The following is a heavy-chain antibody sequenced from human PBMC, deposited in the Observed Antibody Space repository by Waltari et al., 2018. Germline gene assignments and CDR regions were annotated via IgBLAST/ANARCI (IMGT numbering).Heavy chain of an antibody. CDR3: ASGMSLRPDFDY. D-gene: IGHD4-17*01. Sequence: GEEGKKRGKRGKGRGKEGGGTGRREERRGGRQAPGQGLEWMGGIIPIFGTATSPPGFQGRVTITSPRSTSTAYLSLPRLRSEDPSVYYCASGMSLRPDFDYWGQGTLVTVSS. V-gene: IGHV1-69*01. CDR2: IIPIFGTA. J-gene: IGHJ4*02. CDR1: GGTGRREE.